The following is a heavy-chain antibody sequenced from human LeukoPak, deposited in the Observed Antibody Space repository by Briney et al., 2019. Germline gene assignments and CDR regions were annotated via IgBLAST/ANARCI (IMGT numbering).Heavy chain of an antibody. CDR3: AVGLYGDNFDY. CDR1: GYTFTSYS. J-gene: IGHJ4*02. CDR2: INPSGDST. D-gene: IGHD5-24*01. Sequence: ASVKVSCKASGYTFTSYSMQWVRQAPGQGLEWMGIINPSGDSTSYTQKLQGRLTMTRDTSTNTVYMELRSLRSDDTAVYYCAVGLYGDNFDYWGQGTLVTVSS. V-gene: IGHV1-46*01.